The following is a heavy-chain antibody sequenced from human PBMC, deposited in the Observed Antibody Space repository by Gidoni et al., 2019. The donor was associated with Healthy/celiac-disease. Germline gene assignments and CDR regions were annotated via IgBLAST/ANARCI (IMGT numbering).Heavy chain of an antibody. J-gene: IGHJ6*02. Sequence: QVQLVQSGAEVKKPVASVKVSCKASGYTFTSYGISWVRQAPGQGLEWMRWISAYNGNTNYAQKLQGRVTMTTDTSTSAAYMERRSRRYDDTAEYYGASSLGTYNWNDGYYYYGMDVWGQGTTVTVSS. V-gene: IGHV1-18*01. CDR3: ASSLGTYNWNDGYYYYGMDV. D-gene: IGHD1-1*01. CDR2: ISAYNGNT. CDR1: GYTFTSYG.